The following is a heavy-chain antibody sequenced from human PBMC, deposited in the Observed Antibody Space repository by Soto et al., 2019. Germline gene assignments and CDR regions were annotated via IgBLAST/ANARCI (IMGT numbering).Heavy chain of an antibody. CDR3: VNQLGVLASAPLDK. CDR2: ISSSGTFI. Sequence: GGSLRLSCAASGFTLSSYSMNWVRQAPGKGLEWVSTISSSGTFIYYADSVKGRFTISRDTAQNLLFLQMDSLGAEDTAVYYCVNQLGVLASAPLDKWGQGTLVPVSS. CDR1: GFTLSSYS. V-gene: IGHV3-21*04. D-gene: IGHD3-16*01. J-gene: IGHJ1*01.